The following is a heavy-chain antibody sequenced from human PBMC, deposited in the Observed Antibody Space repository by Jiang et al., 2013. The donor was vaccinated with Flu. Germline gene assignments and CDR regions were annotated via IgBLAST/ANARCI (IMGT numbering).Heavy chain of an antibody. CDR3: ARQDSSGWYYAFDI. Sequence: GPGLVKPSETLSLTCTVSGGSISSSSYYWGWIRQPPGKGLEWIGSIYYSGSTYYNPSLKSRVTISVDTSKNQFSLKLSSVTAADTAVYYCARQDSSGWYYAFDIWGQGTMVTVSS. CDR2: IYYSGST. CDR1: GGSISSSSYY. J-gene: IGHJ3*02. D-gene: IGHD6-19*01. V-gene: IGHV4-39*01.